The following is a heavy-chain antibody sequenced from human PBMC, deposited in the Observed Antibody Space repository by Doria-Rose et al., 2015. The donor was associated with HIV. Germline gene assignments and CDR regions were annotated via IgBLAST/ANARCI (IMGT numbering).Heavy chain of an antibody. J-gene: IGHJ4*02. Sequence: QITLKESGPVLVKPTETLTLTCTVSGVSLSSPGMGVSWIRQPPGKVLEWLANIFSDDERSYKTSLKSSLTISRGTSKSQVVLTMTDMDPVDTATYYCARIKSSRWYHKYYFDFWGQGTLVIVSA. D-gene: IGHD6-13*01. CDR1: GVSLSSPGMG. CDR3: ARIKSSRWYHKYYFDF. CDR2: IFSDDER. V-gene: IGHV2-26*01.